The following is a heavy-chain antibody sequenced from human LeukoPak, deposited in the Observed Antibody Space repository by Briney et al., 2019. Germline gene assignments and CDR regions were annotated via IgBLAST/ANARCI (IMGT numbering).Heavy chain of an antibody. J-gene: IGHJ5*02. Sequence: GGSLRLSCAASGFTVSSNYMSWVRQAPGKGLEWVSVIYSGGSTYYADSVEGRFTISRDNSKNTLYLQMNSLRAEDTAVYYCARDRRDYYYDKGLDPWGQGTLVTVSS. V-gene: IGHV3-53*01. D-gene: IGHD3-22*01. CDR2: IYSGGST. CDR1: GFTVSSNY. CDR3: ARDRRDYYYDKGLDP.